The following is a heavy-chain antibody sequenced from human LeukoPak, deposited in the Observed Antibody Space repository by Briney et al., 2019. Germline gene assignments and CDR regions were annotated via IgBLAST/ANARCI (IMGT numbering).Heavy chain of an antibody. CDR2: ISYDGSNK. Sequence: PGRSLRLSCAASGFTFSSYAMHWVRQAPGKGLEWVAVISYDGSNKYYADSVKGRFTISRDNSKNTLYLQMNSLRAEDTAVYYCARDDGSRIFDYWGQGTLATVSS. D-gene: IGHD2-2*03. CDR3: ARDDGSRIFDY. V-gene: IGHV3-30-3*01. J-gene: IGHJ4*02. CDR1: GFTFSSYA.